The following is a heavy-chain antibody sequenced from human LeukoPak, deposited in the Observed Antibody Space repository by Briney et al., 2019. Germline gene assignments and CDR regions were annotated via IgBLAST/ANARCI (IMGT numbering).Heavy chain of an antibody. D-gene: IGHD5-24*01. Sequence: PGRSLRLSCAASGFTFSSYGMHWVRQAPGKGLEWVAVIWYDGSNKYYADSVKGRFTISRDNSKNTLYLQMNSLRAEDTAVYYWAREARDGYNSYFDYWGQGTLVTVSS. V-gene: IGHV3-33*01. J-gene: IGHJ4*02. CDR3: AREARDGYNSYFDY. CDR1: GFTFSSYG. CDR2: IWYDGSNK.